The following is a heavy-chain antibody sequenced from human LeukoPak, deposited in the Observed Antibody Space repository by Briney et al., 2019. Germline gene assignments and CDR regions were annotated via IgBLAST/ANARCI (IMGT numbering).Heavy chain of an antibody. CDR3: ARGGIYYDSSGYYPHWFDP. V-gene: IGHV1-8*01. D-gene: IGHD3-22*01. CDR1: GYTFTSYD. CDR2: MNPNSGNT. J-gene: IGHJ5*02. Sequence: GASVKVSCKASGYTFTSYDINWVRQATGQGLEWMGWMNPNSGNTGYAQKFQGRVTMTRNTSISTAYMELCSLRSEDTAVYYCARGGIYYDSSGYYPHWFDPWGQGTLVTVSS.